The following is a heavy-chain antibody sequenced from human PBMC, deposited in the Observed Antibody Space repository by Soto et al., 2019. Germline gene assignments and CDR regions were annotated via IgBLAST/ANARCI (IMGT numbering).Heavy chain of an antibody. V-gene: IGHV4-59*01. J-gene: IGHJ3*02. CDR2: IYYNGTT. CDR1: GCCIGNDY. Sequence: WETLALPCTVSGCCIGNDYGSWSRQPPGEGLEWIGYIYYNGTTNYSPSLKSRVTISLDTSKNQFSLRLNSVTAADTAVYYCVRELGGSWGAFDIWGQGTMVTVS. D-gene: IGHD2-15*01. CDR3: VRELGGSWGAFDI.